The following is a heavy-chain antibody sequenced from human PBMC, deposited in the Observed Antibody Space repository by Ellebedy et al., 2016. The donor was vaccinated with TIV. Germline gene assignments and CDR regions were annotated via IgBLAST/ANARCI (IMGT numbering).Heavy chain of an antibody. V-gene: IGHV3-7*03. CDR1: GFTFSIYW. CDR3: ARDDWGPAGP. J-gene: IGHJ5*02. D-gene: IGHD3-9*01. CDR2: TDHDGRVK. Sequence: GESLKISCVTSGFTFSIYWMSWVRQAPGKGLEWVANTDHDGRVKFYVDSVEGRFTISRDNAKNSLYLQMNSLRAEDTAVYYWARDDWGPAGPWGQGTLVTVSS.